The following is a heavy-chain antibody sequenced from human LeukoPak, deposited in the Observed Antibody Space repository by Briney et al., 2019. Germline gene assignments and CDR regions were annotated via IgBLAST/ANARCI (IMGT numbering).Heavy chain of an antibody. CDR1: GFTFSSYG. CDR3: ASGGDLSYMDV. Sequence: GGSLRLSCAASGFTFSSYGMHWVRQAPGKGLEWVAFIRHDGSNKYYADSVKGRFTISRDNSKNTLYLQMNSLRAEDTAVYYCASGGDLSYMDVWGKGTTVTVSS. D-gene: IGHD2/OR15-2a*01. V-gene: IGHV3-30*02. J-gene: IGHJ6*03. CDR2: IRHDGSNK.